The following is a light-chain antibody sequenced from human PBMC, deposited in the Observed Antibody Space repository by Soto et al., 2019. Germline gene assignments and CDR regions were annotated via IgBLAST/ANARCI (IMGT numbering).Light chain of an antibody. CDR3: QQYTGLPRT. CDR1: QSVTRNS. Sequence: EIVLTQSPGTLSLSPGDRATLSCRASQSVTRNSLAWFQQIPGQAPRLLIFGASNRATGIPDRFSGSGSGTDFTLTISRLEPEDSAVYYCQQYTGLPRTFGQGTKVDIK. CDR2: GAS. J-gene: IGKJ1*01. V-gene: IGKV3-20*01.